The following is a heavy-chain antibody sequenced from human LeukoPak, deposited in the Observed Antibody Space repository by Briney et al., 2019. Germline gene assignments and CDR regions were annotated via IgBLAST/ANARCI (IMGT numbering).Heavy chain of an antibody. D-gene: IGHD6-13*01. CDR1: GFTFSSYG. CDR2: IRYDGSNK. J-gene: IGHJ5*02. Sequence: GGSLRLSCAASGFTFSSYGMHWVRQAPGKGLEWVAFIRYDGSNKYYADSVKGRFTISRDNSKNTLYLQMNSLRAEDTAVYYCARDWLIAAAGTGWFDPWGQGTLVTVSS. V-gene: IGHV3-30*02. CDR3: ARDWLIAAAGTGWFDP.